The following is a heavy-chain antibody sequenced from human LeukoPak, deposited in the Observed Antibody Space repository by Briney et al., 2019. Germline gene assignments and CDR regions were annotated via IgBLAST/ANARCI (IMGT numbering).Heavy chain of an antibody. D-gene: IGHD1-14*01. J-gene: IGHJ5*02. CDR2: IYHTGST. CDR3: ARGEYNNPKFDP. V-gene: IGHV4-38-2*02. CDR1: GFSISSGYY. Sequence: PSETLSLTCTVSGFSISSGYYWGWIRQSSGTGLEWIGSIYHTGSTYYNPSLKSRVTISLDTSKNQNFSLKLTSVTAADTAVYYCARGEYNNPKFDPWGPGTLVTVSS.